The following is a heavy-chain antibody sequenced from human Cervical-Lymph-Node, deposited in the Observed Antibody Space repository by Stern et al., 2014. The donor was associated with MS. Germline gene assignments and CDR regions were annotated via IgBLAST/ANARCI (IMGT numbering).Heavy chain of an antibody. D-gene: IGHD4-17*01. CDR3: ALMTTVTRGFDY. CDR2: INPSGGST. CDR1: GYTFTDYY. V-gene: IGHV1-46*01. Sequence: VQLVESGAEVKKTGASVKVSCQTSGYTFTDYYLHWVRQAPGQGLALMGIINPSGGSTRYAQKFQGRVTLTRDTYTGTVYMELSSLRSEDTAVYYCALMTTVTRGFDYWGQGTLVTVSS. J-gene: IGHJ4*02.